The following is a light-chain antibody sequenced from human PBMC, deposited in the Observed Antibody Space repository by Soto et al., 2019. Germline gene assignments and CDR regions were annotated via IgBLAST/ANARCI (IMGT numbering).Light chain of an antibody. V-gene: IGKV3D-15*01. CDR2: ESS. Sequence: IVRTQSPATLSVSPGEIATLSCMASQSVDNYLDWYQQKPGQAPRLLIYESSNRATGIPARFSGSGSETEFTLTIRRLQADDSAVYFCQQYNNWPTWTFGQGTKVDIK. CDR1: QSVDNY. CDR3: QQYNNWPTWT. J-gene: IGKJ1*01.